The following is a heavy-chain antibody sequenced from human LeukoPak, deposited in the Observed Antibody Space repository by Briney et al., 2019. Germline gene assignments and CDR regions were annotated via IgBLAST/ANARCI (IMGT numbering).Heavy chain of an antibody. V-gene: IGHV3-21*05. Sequence: GGSLRLSCAASGFTFSSYSMNWVRQAPGKGLEWVSYISSSSSYIYYADSVKGRFTISRDNAKNSLYLQMNSLRAEDTAVYYCARLTGYSYGYDYWGQGTLVTVSS. CDR3: ARLTGYSYGYDY. CDR2: ISSSSSYI. D-gene: IGHD5-18*01. CDR1: GFTFSSYS. J-gene: IGHJ4*02.